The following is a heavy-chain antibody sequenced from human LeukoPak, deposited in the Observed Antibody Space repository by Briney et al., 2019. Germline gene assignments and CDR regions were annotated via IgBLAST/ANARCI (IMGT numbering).Heavy chain of an antibody. V-gene: IGHV1-24*01. J-gene: IGHJ3*02. CDR3: AAIYGDYVFDALDI. Sequence: GASVKVSCKVSGYTLTELSMHWVRQAPGKGLEWMGGFGPEDGETIYAQKFQGRVTMTEDTSTNTAYMELSSLRSEDTAVYYCAAIYGDYVFDALDIWGQGTMVTVSS. CDR1: GYTLTELS. D-gene: IGHD4-17*01. CDR2: FGPEDGET.